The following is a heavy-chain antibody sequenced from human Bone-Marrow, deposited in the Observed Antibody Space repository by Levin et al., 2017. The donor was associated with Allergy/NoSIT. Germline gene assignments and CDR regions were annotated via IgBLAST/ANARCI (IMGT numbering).Heavy chain of an antibody. J-gene: IGHJ4*02. V-gene: IGHV3-9*01. D-gene: IGHD4-11*01. CDR3: ARWNDYTTTAFDY. CDR1: GFTFDDYA. Sequence: AGGSLRLSCAASGFTFDDYAMHWVRQAPGKGLEWVSGISWNSGSIGYADSVKGRFTISRDNAKNSLYLQMNSLRAEDTALYYCARWNDYTTTAFDYWGQGTLVTVSS. CDR2: ISWNSGSI.